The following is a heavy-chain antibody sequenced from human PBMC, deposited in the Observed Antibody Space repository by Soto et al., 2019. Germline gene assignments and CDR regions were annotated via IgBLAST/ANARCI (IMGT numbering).Heavy chain of an antibody. Sequence: QVQLVQSGVEVKKPGASVKVSCKASGYTFTSYAISWVRQAPGQGLEWMGWISAYNGNANYAQNLRGGVTMTTDAYTETAYMELRSLRYDDTAMDYCARDFTGWPPDGVDYWGQGTQVTVSS. J-gene: IGHJ4*02. CDR3: ARDFTGWPPDGVDY. V-gene: IGHV1-18*01. D-gene: IGHD3-16*01. CDR1: GYTFTSYA. CDR2: ISAYNGNA.